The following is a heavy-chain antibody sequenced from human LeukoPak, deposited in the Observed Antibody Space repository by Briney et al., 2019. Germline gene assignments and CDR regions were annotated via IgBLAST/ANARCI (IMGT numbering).Heavy chain of an antibody. CDR1: GGSISSYY. Sequence: PSETLSLTRTVSGGSISSYYWSWIRQPPGKGLEWIGYIYYSGSTNYNPSLKSRVTISVDTSKNQFSLKLSSVTAADTAVYYCAKSSSSWYNPNGNWFDPWGQGTLVTVSS. CDR2: IYYSGST. V-gene: IGHV4-59*01. D-gene: IGHD6-13*01. J-gene: IGHJ5*02. CDR3: AKSSSSWYNPNGNWFDP.